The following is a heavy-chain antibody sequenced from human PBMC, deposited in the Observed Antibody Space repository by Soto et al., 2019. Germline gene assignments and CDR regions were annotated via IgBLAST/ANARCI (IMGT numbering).Heavy chain of an antibody. V-gene: IGHV3-21*01. CDR3: AKDFSMPRYSGWYAWDY. Sequence: NPGGSLRLSCAASGFTFSSYSMNWVRQAPGKGLEWVSSITSSSSNIYYADSVKGRFTISRDNAKKSLYLQMISLRAEDTAVYYCAKDFSMPRYSGWYAWDYWGQGTLVTVSS. CDR1: GFTFSSYS. D-gene: IGHD6-19*01. J-gene: IGHJ4*02. CDR2: ITSSSSNI.